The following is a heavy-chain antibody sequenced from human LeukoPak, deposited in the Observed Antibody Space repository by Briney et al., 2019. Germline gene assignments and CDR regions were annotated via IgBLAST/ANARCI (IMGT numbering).Heavy chain of an antibody. D-gene: IGHD3-16*02. CDR2: IIPIFGTA. CDR3: ASSYRAGGFDP. CDR1: GGTFSSYA. Sequence: ASVKVSCKASGGTFSSYAISWVRQAPGQGLEWMGGIIPIFGTANYAQKFQGRVTITADESTSTAYMELSSLRSEDTAVYYCASSYRAGGFDPWGQGTLVTVSS. J-gene: IGHJ5*02. V-gene: IGHV1-69*13.